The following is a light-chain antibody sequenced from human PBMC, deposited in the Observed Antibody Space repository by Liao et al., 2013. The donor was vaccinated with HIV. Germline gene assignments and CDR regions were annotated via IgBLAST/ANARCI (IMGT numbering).Light chain of an antibody. CDR1: SIGSKS. V-gene: IGLV3-21*01. J-gene: IGLJ3*02. CDR3: QSADSSGTCPV. CDR2: DDG. Sequence: SYELTQPPSVSVAPGKTAKITCGGYSIGSKSVHWYQQRPGQAPVVVIFDDGDRPSGIPERFSGSSSGTTVTLTISGVQAEDEADYYCQSADSSGTCPVFGGGTKLTVL.